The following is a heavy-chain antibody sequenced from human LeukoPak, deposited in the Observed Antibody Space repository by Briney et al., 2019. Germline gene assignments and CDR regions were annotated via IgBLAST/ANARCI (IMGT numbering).Heavy chain of an antibody. CDR1: GYTFTGHY. J-gene: IGHJ4*02. Sequence: ASVKVSCKASGYTFTGHYMHWVRQAPGQGLEWMGWINPNSGGTNYAQKFQGRVTMTRDTSISTDYMELSRLRSDDTAVYYCARGGTTYYYDSSGYHDLDYWGQGTLVTVSS. CDR3: ARGGTTYYYDSSGYHDLDY. V-gene: IGHV1-2*02. D-gene: IGHD3-22*01. CDR2: INPNSGGT.